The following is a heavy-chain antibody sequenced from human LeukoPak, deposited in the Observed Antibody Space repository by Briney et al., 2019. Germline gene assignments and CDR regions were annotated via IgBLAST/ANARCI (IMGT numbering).Heavy chain of an antibody. Sequence: GESLKISCKGSGYSFTSYWIGWVRQMPGKGLEWMGIIYPGDSDTRYSPSFQGQVTISADKSISTAYLQWSSLKASDTAMYCCARRRRSGASSNNWFDPWGQGTLVTVSS. CDR3: ARRRRSGASSNNWFDP. CDR1: GYSFTSYW. J-gene: IGHJ5*02. V-gene: IGHV5-51*01. D-gene: IGHD2-15*01. CDR2: IYPGDSDT.